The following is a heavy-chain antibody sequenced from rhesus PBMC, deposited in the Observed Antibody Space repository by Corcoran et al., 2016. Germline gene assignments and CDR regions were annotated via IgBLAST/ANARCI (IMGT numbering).Heavy chain of an antibody. CDR3: ARETGFGGYYFDY. Sequence: EVQLVESGGGLAKPGGSLRLSCAASGFSFSDYYMYWVRQAPGKGLEWVSGKSYTGVSKYYADSVEGRFTISRENAKNTLYLQMDSLRAEDTAVYYCARETGFGGYYFDYWGQGVLVTVSS. CDR2: KSYTGVSK. V-gene: IGHV3S18*01. CDR1: GFSFSDYY. D-gene: IGHD7-45*01. J-gene: IGHJ4*01.